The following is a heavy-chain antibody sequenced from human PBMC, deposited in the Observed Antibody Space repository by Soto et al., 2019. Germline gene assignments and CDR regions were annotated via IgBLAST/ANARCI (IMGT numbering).Heavy chain of an antibody. CDR3: ARDMQYGDYHEN. CDR1: GFTFSTHW. D-gene: IGHD4-17*01. Sequence: PGGSLRLSFAASGFTFSTHWMSWVRQAPGKGLEWVANINQDGSEKYYVDSVKGRLTISRDNAKNSLYLQMNSLRVEDTAVYYCARDMQYGDYHENWGQGTLVTVSS. J-gene: IGHJ4*02. CDR2: INQDGSEK. V-gene: IGHV3-7*03.